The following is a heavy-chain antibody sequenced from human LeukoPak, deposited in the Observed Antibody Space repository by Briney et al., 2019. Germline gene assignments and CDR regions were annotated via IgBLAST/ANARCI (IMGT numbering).Heavy chain of an antibody. CDR1: GYTFTAYY. J-gene: IGHJ6*03. V-gene: IGHV1-2*02. D-gene: IGHD3-10*01. Sequence: ASVKVSCKASGYTFTAYYMHWVRQAPGQGLEWMGWINPNRGATYYAQKFQGRFTLTRDTSISTAYMELSSLESDDTAVYYCARASVLLWFGESLRYMDVWGKGTTVTISS. CDR3: ARASVLLWFGESLRYMDV. CDR2: INPNRGAT.